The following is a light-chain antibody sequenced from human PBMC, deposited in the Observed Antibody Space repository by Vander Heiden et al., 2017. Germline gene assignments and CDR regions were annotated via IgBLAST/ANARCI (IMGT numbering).Light chain of an antibody. J-gene: IGKJ4*01. V-gene: IGKV1-39*01. CDR2: TAA. Sequence: DTQLTQSPSSLSASVGDRVTITCRASQSISNYLNWYQQKPGKAPKLLICTAASLQSVVPSRFSGSGSGTDFTLTISSLQPEDFATYYCQQSYSTPLTFGGGTKVGIK. CDR1: QSISNY. CDR3: QQSYSTPLT.